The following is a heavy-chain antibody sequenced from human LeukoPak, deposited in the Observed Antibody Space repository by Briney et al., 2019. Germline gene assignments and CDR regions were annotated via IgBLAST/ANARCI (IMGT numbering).Heavy chain of an antibody. D-gene: IGHD6-13*01. CDR1: GGSFSGYY. CDR3: MRGIAAAGFYYCDFLDI. Sequence: SETLPLTCAVYGGSFSGYYWSWIRQPPGKGLEGIGEINHSGSTNYNPSLKSRVTISVDTSKNQFSLKLRSVTARSTGVYFCMRGIAAAGFYYCDFLDIWGKGTTVTVSS. J-gene: IGHJ6*03. V-gene: IGHV4-34*01. CDR2: INHSGST.